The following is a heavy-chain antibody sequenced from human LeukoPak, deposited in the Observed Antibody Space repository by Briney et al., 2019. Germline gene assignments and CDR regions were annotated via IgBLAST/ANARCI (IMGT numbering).Heavy chain of an antibody. Sequence: GGSLRLSCAASGFTFSSYAMHWVRQAPGKGLEWVAVISYDGSNKYYADSVKGRFTISRDNSKNTLYLQMNSLRAEDTAVYYCARADLRTLAFDYWGQGTLVTVSS. CDR3: ARADLRTLAFDY. V-gene: IGHV3-30-3*01. CDR2: ISYDGSNK. CDR1: GFTFSSYA. J-gene: IGHJ4*02. D-gene: IGHD4-17*01.